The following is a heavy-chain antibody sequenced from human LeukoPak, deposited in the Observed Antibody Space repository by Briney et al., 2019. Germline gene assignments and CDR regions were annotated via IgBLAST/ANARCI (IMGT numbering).Heavy chain of an antibody. CDR2: IYTSGGT. Sequence: SETLSLTCTVSGGSISSGDYYWSWIRQPPGKGLEWIGYIYTSGGTNYNPSLKSRVTISVDTSKNQLSLKMSSVTAADTAVYFCARHDILYNYYIDVWGKGTTVTVSS. V-gene: IGHV4-61*08. D-gene: IGHD2-15*01. J-gene: IGHJ6*03. CDR1: GGSISSGDYY. CDR3: ARHDILYNYYIDV.